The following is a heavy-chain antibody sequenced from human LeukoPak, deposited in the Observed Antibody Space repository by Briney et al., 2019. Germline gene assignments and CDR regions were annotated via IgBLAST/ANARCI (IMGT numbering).Heavy chain of an antibody. V-gene: IGHV5-51*01. Sequence: GESLKISFKGSGYSFTIYWIGWVRQMPGKGREWMGIIYPGDSDTRYNPAFQGQVTISADKSISTAYLQWSSLKASDTAMYYCARREYYYDSSGYDPWGQGTLVTVSS. CDR3: ARREYYYDSSGYDP. CDR2: IYPGDSDT. J-gene: IGHJ5*02. CDR1: GYSFTIYW. D-gene: IGHD3-22*01.